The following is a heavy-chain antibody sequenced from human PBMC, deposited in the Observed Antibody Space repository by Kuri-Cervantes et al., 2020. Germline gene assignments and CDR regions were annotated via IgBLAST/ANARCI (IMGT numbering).Heavy chain of an antibody. CDR3: AKDHKTIFGVVIIDYYYYGMDV. V-gene: IGHV3-30*18. J-gene: IGHJ6*02. CDR2: ISYDGSNK. CDR1: GFTFSSYG. D-gene: IGHD3-3*01. Sequence: GGSLRLSCAASGFTFSSYGMHWVRQAPGKGLEWVAVISYDGSNKYYADSVEGRFTISRDNSKNTLYLQMNSLRAEDTAVYYCAKDHKTIFGVVIIDYYYYGMDVWGQGTTVTVSS.